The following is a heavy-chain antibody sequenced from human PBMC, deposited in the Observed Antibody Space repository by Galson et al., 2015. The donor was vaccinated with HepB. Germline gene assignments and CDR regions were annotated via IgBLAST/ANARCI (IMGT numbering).Heavy chain of an antibody. Sequence: SLRLSCAASGFTFDDYTMHWVRQAPGKGLEWVSLISWDGGSTYYADSVKGRFTISRDNSKNSLYLQMNSLRTEDTALYYCAKGKTASSWYGYQAEYFQHWGQGTLVTVSS. D-gene: IGHD6-13*01. J-gene: IGHJ1*01. CDR3: AKGKTASSWYGYQAEYFQH. CDR1: GFTFDDYT. V-gene: IGHV3-43*01. CDR2: ISWDGGST.